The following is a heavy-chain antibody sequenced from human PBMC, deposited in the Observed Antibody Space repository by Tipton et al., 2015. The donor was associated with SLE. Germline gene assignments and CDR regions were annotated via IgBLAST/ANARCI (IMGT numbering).Heavy chain of an antibody. V-gene: IGHV4-61*01. Sequence: PGLVKPSETLSLTCTVSDDSVSSGRYYWHWIRQPPGKRLEWIGYIHYSGSTNYNPSLKSRVTISVDTSKKQFSLKVSSVTAADTAVYYCARDGDYYMDAWGKGTTVTVSS. CDR3: ARDGDYYMDA. CDR2: IHYSGST. CDR1: DDSVSSGRYY. J-gene: IGHJ6*03.